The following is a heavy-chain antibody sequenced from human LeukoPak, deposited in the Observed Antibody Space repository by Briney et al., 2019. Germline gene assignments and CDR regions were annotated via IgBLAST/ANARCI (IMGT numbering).Heavy chain of an antibody. V-gene: IGHV1-3*01. CDR2: IDAGNGDT. CDR3: ARGLLGWPHPPDY. J-gene: IGHJ4*02. Sequence: ASVKVSCKASGYTFSDYAMHWVRQAPGQRFEWMGWIDAGNGDTRYSQKFQGRVTMTRNTSISTTYMELSSLRSEDTAVYYCARGLLGWPHPPDYWGQGTLVTVSS. CDR1: GYTFSDYA. D-gene: IGHD5-24*01.